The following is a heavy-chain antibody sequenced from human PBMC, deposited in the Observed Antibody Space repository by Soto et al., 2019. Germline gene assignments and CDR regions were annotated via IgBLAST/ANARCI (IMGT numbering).Heavy chain of an antibody. V-gene: IGHV4-59*08. CDR3: ATHSSLSSGWRAFDY. Sequence: QVQLQESGPGLVKPSETLSLTCTVSGGSISSYYWSWIRQPPGKGLEWIGYIYYSGSPNYNPSLKSRVTMSVDTSKNQFSLKLSSVTAADTAVYYCATHSSLSSGWRAFDYWGQGTLVTVSS. CDR2: IYYSGSP. CDR1: GGSISSYY. J-gene: IGHJ4*02. D-gene: IGHD6-19*01.